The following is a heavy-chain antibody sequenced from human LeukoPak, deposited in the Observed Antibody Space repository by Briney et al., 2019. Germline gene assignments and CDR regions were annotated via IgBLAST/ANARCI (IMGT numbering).Heavy chain of an antibody. D-gene: IGHD6-13*01. CDR1: GFTFSSYG. CDR2: IRYDGSNK. V-gene: IGHV3-30*02. J-gene: IGHJ4*02. Sequence: GGSLRLSCAASGFTFSSYGMHWVRQAPGKGLEWVAFIRYDGSNKYYADSVKGRFTISRDNSKNTLYLQMNCLRVEDTAVYYCAKGVGTAAAGPGVFDYWGQGTLVTVSS. CDR3: AKGVGTAAAGPGVFDY.